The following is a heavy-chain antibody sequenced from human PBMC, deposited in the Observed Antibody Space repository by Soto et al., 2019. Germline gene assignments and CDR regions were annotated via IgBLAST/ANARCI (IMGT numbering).Heavy chain of an antibody. Sequence: GESLKISCKGSGYSFTTYWLGWVRQMPGKGLEWMGIIYPRDSDTKYSPSFQGQVTISADKSISTAYLHWSSLKASDTAMYYGARHYGQHDAFDIWGQGTMVTVSS. CDR3: ARHYGQHDAFDI. V-gene: IGHV5-51*01. J-gene: IGHJ3*02. D-gene: IGHD2-2*01. CDR2: IYPRDSDT. CDR1: GYSFTTYW.